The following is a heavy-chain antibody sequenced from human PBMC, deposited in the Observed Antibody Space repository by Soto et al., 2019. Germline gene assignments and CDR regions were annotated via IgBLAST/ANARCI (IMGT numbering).Heavy chain of an antibody. Sequence: GGSLRLSCAASGFTFSAYAMTWVRQSPGRGLEWVSTILNDETPFYTDSVKGRFTISRDNVRGTLYLQMNGLRVEDAALYYCAKDLFPTSGQRFFFDSWGQGSLVTVSS. V-gene: IGHV3-23*01. CDR2: ILNDETP. CDR3: AKDLFPTSGQRFFFDS. J-gene: IGHJ4*02. CDR1: GFTFSAYA. D-gene: IGHD2-21*01.